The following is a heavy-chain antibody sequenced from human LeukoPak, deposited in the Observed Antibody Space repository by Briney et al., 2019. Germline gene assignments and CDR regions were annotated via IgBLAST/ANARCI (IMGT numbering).Heavy chain of an antibody. CDR3: ASAWGMDV. Sequence: GGSLRLSCAASGISFSSYWMSWVRQAPGKGLEWVANIKQDGSDKNYVDSVKGRFTISRDNAKNALYMQMNSLRAEDTAVYYCASAWGMDVWGQGTTVTVSS. CDR2: IKQDGSDK. CDR1: GISFSSYW. V-gene: IGHV3-7*01. J-gene: IGHJ6*02.